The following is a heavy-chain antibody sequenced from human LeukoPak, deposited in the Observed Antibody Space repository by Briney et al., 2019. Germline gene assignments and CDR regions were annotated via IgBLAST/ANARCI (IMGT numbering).Heavy chain of an antibody. J-gene: IGHJ4*02. CDR3: AKGVDYYDSSGSGY. D-gene: IGHD3-22*01. Sequence: GGSLRLSCAASGFTFSSYWMSWVRQAPGKGLEWVANIKQDGSEKYYVDSVKGRFTVSRDNAKNSLYLQMNSLRAEDTAVYYCAKGVDYYDSSGSGYWGQGTLVTVSS. CDR2: IKQDGSEK. V-gene: IGHV3-7*03. CDR1: GFTFSSYW.